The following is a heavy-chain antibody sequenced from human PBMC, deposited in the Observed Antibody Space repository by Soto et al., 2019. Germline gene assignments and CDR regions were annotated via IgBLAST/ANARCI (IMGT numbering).Heavy chain of an antibody. CDR1: GFTFSDHY. V-gene: IGHV3-72*01. D-gene: IGHD2-15*01. J-gene: IGHJ5*02. Sequence: EVQLVESGGGLVQPGGSLRLSCAASGFTFSDHYMDWVRQAPGKGLEWVGRTRNKANSYTTEYAASVKGRFTISRDDSRHSLYLQMNSLKTEDTAVYYCARVGHVGAPEWFDPWGQGTLVTVSS. CDR3: ARVGHVGAPEWFDP. CDR2: TRNKANSYTT.